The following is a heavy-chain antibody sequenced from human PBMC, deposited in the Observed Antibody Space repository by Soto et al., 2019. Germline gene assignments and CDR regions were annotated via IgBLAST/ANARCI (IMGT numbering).Heavy chain of an antibody. CDR2: INPNDGGT. J-gene: IGHJ4*02. V-gene: IGHV1-46*04. CDR1: GYTFTRHY. D-gene: IGHD3-10*01. CDR3: AKRRGVEPTKSSFDH. Sequence: QVQLVQSGAEVKKPGASVKVSCKASGYTFTRHYVQWVRQAPGQGLEWMGMINPNDGGTNYAQKLQGRVTMTSDTSTSTVYMELSSLRSEDTAVYFCAKRRGVEPTKSSFDHWGQGSLVIVSS.